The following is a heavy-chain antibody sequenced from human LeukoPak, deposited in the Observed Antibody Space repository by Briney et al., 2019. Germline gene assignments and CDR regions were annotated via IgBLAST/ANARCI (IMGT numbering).Heavy chain of an antibody. CDR2: INPNSGGT. J-gene: IGHJ3*01. CDR3: VTHRYNWNLWAFDV. V-gene: IGHV1-2*02. D-gene: IGHD1-1*01. CDR1: GYTFTGYY. Sequence: ASVKVSCKASGYTFTGYYMHWVRQAPGQGLEWMGWINPNSGGTKYAQKFQGRVTMTRDTSITTAYMELTRLRSDDTAVYYCVTHRYNWNLWAFDVWGQGTMVTVSS.